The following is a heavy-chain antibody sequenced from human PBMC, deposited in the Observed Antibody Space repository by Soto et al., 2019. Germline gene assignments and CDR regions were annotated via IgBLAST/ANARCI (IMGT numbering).Heavy chain of an antibody. CDR2: ISYDGSKQ. J-gene: IGHJ6*02. CDR3: AKGVQKGYCSGSTCYHYYYGMDV. V-gene: IGHV3-30*18. D-gene: IGHD2-2*01. Sequence: QVQLVESGGGVVQPGRSLRLSCAASGFTFSNYAMHWVRQAPGKGLEWVAVISYDGSKQYYADSVKGRFSIYRDNSKNTLYLQMNSLREEDTALIYCAKGVQKGYCSGSTCYHYYYGMDVWGHGTTVTVSS. CDR1: GFTFSNYA.